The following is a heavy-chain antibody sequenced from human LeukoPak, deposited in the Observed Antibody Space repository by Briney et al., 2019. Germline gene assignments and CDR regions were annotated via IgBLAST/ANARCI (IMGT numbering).Heavy chain of an antibody. CDR3: ARDLLAVADTGMGFDY. J-gene: IGHJ4*02. D-gene: IGHD6-19*01. V-gene: IGHV3-7*01. CDR1: GFTFSSYR. Sequence: AGSLRLSCAASGFTFSSYRMSWVRQAPGQGLECVANMKHDGSEKYYVDSVKGRFTISRDNAKNSLFLQMNSLRAEDTAVYYCARDLLAVADTGMGFDYWGQGTLVTVSS. CDR2: MKHDGSEK.